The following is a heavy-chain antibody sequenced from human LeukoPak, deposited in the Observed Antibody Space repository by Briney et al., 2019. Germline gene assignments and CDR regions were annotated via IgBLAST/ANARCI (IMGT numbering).Heavy chain of an antibody. Sequence: GGSLRLSCAASGFTFSSYSMNWVRQAPGKGLEWASSISSSSSYIYYADSVKGRFTISRDNAKNSLYLQMNSLRAEDTAVYYCARPHYYDSSGYYYLFDYWGQGTLVTVSS. J-gene: IGHJ4*02. CDR3: ARPHYYDSSGYYYLFDY. CDR1: GFTFSSYS. D-gene: IGHD3-22*01. CDR2: ISSSSSYI. V-gene: IGHV3-21*01.